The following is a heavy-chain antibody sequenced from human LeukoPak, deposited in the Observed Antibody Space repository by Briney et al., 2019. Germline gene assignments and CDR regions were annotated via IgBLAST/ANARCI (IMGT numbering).Heavy chain of an antibody. CDR1: GASMSSHY. J-gene: IGHJ4*02. CDR2: IYYTGTT. D-gene: IGHD6-6*01. Sequence: SETLSLTCTVSGASMSSHYWTWIRQDPGTGLEWIGNIYYTGTTSYNPALESRVTISLDTSNNQFSLKLTSVTAADTAVYYCAKEGGPARPGLDSWGLGTLVTVSS. CDR3: AKEGGPARPGLDS. V-gene: IGHV4-59*11.